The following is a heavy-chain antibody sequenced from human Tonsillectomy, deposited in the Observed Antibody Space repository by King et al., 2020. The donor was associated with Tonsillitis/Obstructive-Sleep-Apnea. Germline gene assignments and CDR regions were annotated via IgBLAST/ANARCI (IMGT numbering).Heavy chain of an antibody. Sequence: LQLPDSGPGLVTHSATLSLTFHCHGRYTISRSYYCCFIMPHTGKVLCLRAIRSYSGSTYYNPSLKSRVPISVDTSKNQFSLKLSSVTAADTAVYYCARAEYYYGSVAPDYWGQGTLVTVSS. J-gene: IGHJ4*02. CDR3: ARAEYYYGSVAPDY. CDR2: RSYSGST. CDR1: GRYTISRSYY. V-gene: IGHV4-39*01. D-gene: IGHD3-10*01.